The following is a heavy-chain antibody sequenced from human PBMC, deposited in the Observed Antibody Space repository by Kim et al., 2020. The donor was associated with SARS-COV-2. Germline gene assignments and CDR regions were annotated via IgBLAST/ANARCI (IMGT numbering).Heavy chain of an antibody. CDR3: ARDGSSGWYSDFDY. V-gene: IGHV3-30*04. Sequence: GGSLRLSCAASGFTFSSYPMHWVRQVPGKGLEWAALISYDGSNEYYSDSVKGRFTISRDNSKNTLYLQMDSLGGEDTAVYYCARDGSSGWYSDFDYWGQGTLVIPSS. D-gene: IGHD6-19*01. J-gene: IGHJ4*02. CDR2: ISYDGSNE. CDR1: GFTFSSYP.